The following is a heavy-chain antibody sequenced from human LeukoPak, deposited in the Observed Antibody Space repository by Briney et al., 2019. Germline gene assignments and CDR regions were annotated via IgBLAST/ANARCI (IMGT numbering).Heavy chain of an antibody. J-gene: IGHJ4*02. V-gene: IGHV1-46*01. CDR3: ARDAFTSSGYYPEDY. CDR2: INPSGGST. Sequence: ASVKVSCKASGYTFTGYYMHWVRQAPGQGLEWMGIINPSGGSTSYAQKFQGRVTMTRDTSTSTVYMELSSLRSEDTAVYYCARDAFTSSGYYPEDYWGQGTLVTVSS. D-gene: IGHD3-22*01. CDR1: GYTFTGYY.